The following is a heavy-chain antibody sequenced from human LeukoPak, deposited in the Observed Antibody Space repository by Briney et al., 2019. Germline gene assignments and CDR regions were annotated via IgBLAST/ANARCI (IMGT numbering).Heavy chain of an antibody. CDR2: INGGGVNT. V-gene: IGHV3-23*01. CDR1: GFTFSSYA. J-gene: IGHJ3*01. CDR3: GLGLYFYAFDF. D-gene: IGHD2/OR15-2a*01. Sequence: GGSLRLSCAASGFTFSSYAMSWVRQAPGKGLEWVSTINGGGVNTHYADSVGGRFTISRDNSKNTLFLQMNSLRDEDTAVYYCGLGLYFYAFDFWGQGTTVTVSS.